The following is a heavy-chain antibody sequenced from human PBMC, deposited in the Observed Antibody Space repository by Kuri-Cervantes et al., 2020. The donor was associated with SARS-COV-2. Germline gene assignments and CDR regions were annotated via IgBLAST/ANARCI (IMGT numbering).Heavy chain of an antibody. V-gene: IGHV4-59*08. CDR3: AGAGVGSWFDP. Sequence: ESLKISCTVSGGSISSYYWSWIRQPPGKGLEWIGYIYYSGSTNYNPSLKSRVTISVDTSKNQFSLKLSSVTAADTAVYYCAGAGVGSWFDPWGQGTLITVSS. CDR1: GGSISSYY. CDR2: IYYSGST. J-gene: IGHJ5*02.